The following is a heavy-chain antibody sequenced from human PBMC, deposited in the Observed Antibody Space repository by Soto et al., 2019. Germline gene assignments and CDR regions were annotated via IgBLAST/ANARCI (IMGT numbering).Heavy chain of an antibody. CDR2: ISKSDYT. J-gene: IGHJ4*02. D-gene: IGHD2-2*01. CDR3: AREDSIIIPAVSDF. CDR1: GFAFNNYG. V-gene: IGHV3-21*01. Sequence: VGSLRLSCTVSGFAFNNYGINWVRQAPGKGLEWVSSISKSDYTYYSDSVKGRFTISRDNAKNSVSLQMNTLRVEDTAVYYCAREDSIIIPAVSDFWGQGTLVNVSS.